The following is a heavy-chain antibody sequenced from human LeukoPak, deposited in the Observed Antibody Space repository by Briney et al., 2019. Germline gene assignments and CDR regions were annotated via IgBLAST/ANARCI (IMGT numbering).Heavy chain of an antibody. CDR3: AREGIRYFDWLLRYYYYYMDV. D-gene: IGHD3-9*01. J-gene: IGHJ6*03. CDR2: IKQDGSEK. V-gene: IGHV3-7*01. Sequence: GGSLRLSCAASGFTFSSYWMSWVRQAPGKGLEWVANIKQDGSEKYYVDSVKGRFTISRDNAKNSLYLQMNSLRAEDTAVYYCAREGIRYFDWLLRYYYYYMDVWGKGTTVTVSS. CDR1: GFTFSSYW.